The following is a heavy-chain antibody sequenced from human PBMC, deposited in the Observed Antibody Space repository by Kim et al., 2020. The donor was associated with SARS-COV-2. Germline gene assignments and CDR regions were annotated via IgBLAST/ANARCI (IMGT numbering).Heavy chain of an antibody. CDR1: GGSISSYY. CDR2: IYYSGST. J-gene: IGHJ6*02. V-gene: IGHV4-59*01. CDR3: ARGDSSLLWFGAGGYYYGMDV. Sequence: SETLSLTCTVSGGSISSYYWSWIRQPPGKGLEWIGYIYYSGSTNYNPSLKSRVTISVDTSKNQFSLKLSSVTAADTAVYYCARGDSSLLWFGAGGYYYGMDVWGQGTTVTVSS. D-gene: IGHD3-10*01.